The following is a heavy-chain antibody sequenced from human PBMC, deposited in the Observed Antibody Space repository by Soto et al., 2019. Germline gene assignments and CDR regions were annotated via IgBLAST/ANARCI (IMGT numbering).Heavy chain of an antibody. D-gene: IGHD5-18*01. CDR2: ISYDGSNK. CDR3: AKEGSDGPHDY. V-gene: IGHV3-30*18. CDR1: GFTFSSYG. J-gene: IGHJ4*02. Sequence: QVQLVESGGGVVQPGRSLRLSCAASGFTFSSYGMHWVRQAPGKGLEWVAVISYDGSNKYYADSVKGRFTISRDNSKNTLYLQMNSLRAEDTAVYYCAKEGSDGPHDYWGQGTLVTVSS.